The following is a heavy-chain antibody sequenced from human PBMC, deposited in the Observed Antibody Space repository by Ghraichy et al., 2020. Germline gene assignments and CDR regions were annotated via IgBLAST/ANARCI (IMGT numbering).Heavy chain of an antibody. CDR2: ISYDGSDK. D-gene: IGHD5-12*01. V-gene: IGHV3-30*18. CDR1: GFTFSRSG. Sequence: LSLTCAGSGFTFSRSGMFWVRQAPGKGLEWVALISYDGSDKYYSDSVKGRFTIARDNSRKTLYLQANRLATEDTAVYYCAKAPSGSDKYYDHYYLDVWGKGTTVTVSS. J-gene: IGHJ6*03. CDR3: AKAPSGSDKYYDHYYLDV.